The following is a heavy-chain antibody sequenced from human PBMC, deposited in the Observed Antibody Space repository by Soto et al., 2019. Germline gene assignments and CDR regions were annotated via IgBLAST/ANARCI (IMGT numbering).Heavy chain of an antibody. Sequence: EVQLVESGGGLVQPGGSLRLSCAASGFTFSSYWMHWVRQAPGKGLVWVSRINSDGSSTSYADSVKGRFTISRDNAKNTLYLQMNSLRAEDTAVYYCARANSPGYSSSWDLLGMDVWGQGATVTVSS. CDR1: GFTFSSYW. D-gene: IGHD6-13*01. V-gene: IGHV3-74*01. CDR2: INSDGSST. CDR3: ARANSPGYSSSWDLLGMDV. J-gene: IGHJ6*02.